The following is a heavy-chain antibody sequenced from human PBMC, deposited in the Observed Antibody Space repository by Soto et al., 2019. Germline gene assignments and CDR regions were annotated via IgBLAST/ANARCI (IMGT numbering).Heavy chain of an antibody. D-gene: IGHD3-10*01. V-gene: IGHV4-39*01. CDR2: ISNSGNT. J-gene: IGHJ4*02. Sequence: SETLSLTCTVSGDSITSSSYYWDWIRQPPGKGLEWIGSISNSGNTYYNPSLKNRVTISVDTSKNQFSLKLSSVTASDTAVYYCARARFTMVRIDYWGQGNLVTVSS. CDR3: ARARFTMVRIDY. CDR1: GDSITSSSYY.